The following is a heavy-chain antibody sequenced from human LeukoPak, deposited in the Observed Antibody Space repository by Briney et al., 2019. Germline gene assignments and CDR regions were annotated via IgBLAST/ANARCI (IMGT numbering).Heavy chain of an antibody. D-gene: IGHD6-13*01. J-gene: IGHJ6*03. CDR2: IYPGDSDT. V-gene: IGHV5-51*01. CDR1: GYSFTSYW. CDR3: ARHIRYSSPPLYYYYYYMDV. Sequence: GESLKISCKGSGYSFTSYWIGWVRQMPGKGLEWMGIIYPGDSDTRYSPSFQGQVTISADKSISTAYLQWSSLKASDTAMYYCARHIRYSSPPLYYYYYYMDVWGKGTTVTVSS.